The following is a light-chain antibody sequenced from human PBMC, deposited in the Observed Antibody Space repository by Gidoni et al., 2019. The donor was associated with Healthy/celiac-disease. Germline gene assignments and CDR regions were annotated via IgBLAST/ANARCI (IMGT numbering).Light chain of an antibody. CDR2: GAS. J-gene: IGKJ2*01. CDR1: QSVDSN. V-gene: IGKV3-15*01. CDR3: QQSNNWPRT. Sequence: EIVMTQSPATLSVSPGERATLSCRASQSVDSNLAWYQQKPGQAPRLLIYGASTRATGIPARFSGSGSGTDFTLTISSLQSEDFAVYFCQQSNNWPRTFXXXTKLEIK.